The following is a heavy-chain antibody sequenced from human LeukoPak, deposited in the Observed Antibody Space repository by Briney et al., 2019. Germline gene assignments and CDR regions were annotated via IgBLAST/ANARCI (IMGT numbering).Heavy chain of an antibody. J-gene: IGHJ6*02. CDR1: GFTFRNYS. Sequence: GGSLRLSCAASGFTFRNYSMNWVRQAPGKGLEWVSSISSSSSYIYYADSVKGRFTISRDNAKNSLYLQMNSLRAEDTAVYYCARDLDRATRYGMDVWGQGTTVTVSS. CDR2: ISSSSSYI. D-gene: IGHD3-22*01. CDR3: ARDLDRATRYGMDV. V-gene: IGHV3-21*01.